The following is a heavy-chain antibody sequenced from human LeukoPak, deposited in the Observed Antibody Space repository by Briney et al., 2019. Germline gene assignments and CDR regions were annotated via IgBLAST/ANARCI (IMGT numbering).Heavy chain of an antibody. Sequence: ASVTVSFMSSVYTFTNYGISWVRQAGGQGGEGMGWISAYNGNTNYAQKLQGRVTMTTDTSTSTAYMELRSLRSDDTAVYYCARGSSRVRDYMDVWGKGTTVTVSS. D-gene: IGHD6-13*01. V-gene: IGHV1-18*01. J-gene: IGHJ6*03. CDR2: ISAYNGNT. CDR1: VYTFTNYG. CDR3: ARGSSRVRDYMDV.